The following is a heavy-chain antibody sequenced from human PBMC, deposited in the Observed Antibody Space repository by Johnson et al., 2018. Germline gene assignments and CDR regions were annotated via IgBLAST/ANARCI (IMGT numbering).Heavy chain of an antibody. CDR3: ASLSSGTVDYYYYGMDV. V-gene: IGHV1-69*01. CDR1: GGTFSSYA. CDR2: IIPIFGPA. Sequence: QVQLVQSGAEVKKPGSSVEVSCKASGGTFSSYAISWVRQAPGRGLEWMGGIIPIFGPANYAQKFQGRVTITADESTSTAYMELSSLRSEDTAVYYCASLSSGTVDYYYYGMDVWGQGTTVTVSS. J-gene: IGHJ6*02. D-gene: IGHD3-10*01.